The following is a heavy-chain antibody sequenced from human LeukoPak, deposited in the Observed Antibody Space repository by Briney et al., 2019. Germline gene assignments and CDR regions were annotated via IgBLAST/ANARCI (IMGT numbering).Heavy chain of an antibody. Sequence: ASVKVSCKASGYTFTSYYMHWVRQAPGQGLEWMGIINPSGGSTSYAQKFQGRVTMTRDMSTSTAYMELRSLRSDDTAVYYCARDRGYYFDYWGQGTLVTVSS. CDR3: ARDRGYYFDY. V-gene: IGHV1-46*01. D-gene: IGHD3-10*01. CDR1: GYTFTSYY. J-gene: IGHJ4*02. CDR2: INPSGGST.